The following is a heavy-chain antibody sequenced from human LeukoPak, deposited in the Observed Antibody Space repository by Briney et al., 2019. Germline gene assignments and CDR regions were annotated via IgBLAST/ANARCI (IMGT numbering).Heavy chain of an antibody. CDR3: ARGPYSYDSSGAFDI. V-gene: IGHV4-4*07. D-gene: IGHD3-22*01. CDR1: GGSIRNYY. Sequence: PSETLSLTCTVSGGSIRNYYWSWIRQPAGKGLEWIGRIYTTGSTNYNPSLTGRVTISVDTSKNQFSLKLSSVTAADTAVYFCARGPYSYDSSGAFDIWGQGTMVTVSS. J-gene: IGHJ3*02. CDR2: IYTTGST.